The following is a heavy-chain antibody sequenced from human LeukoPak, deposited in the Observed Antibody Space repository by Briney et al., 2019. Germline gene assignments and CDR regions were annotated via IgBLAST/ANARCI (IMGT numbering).Heavy chain of an antibody. Sequence: GGSLRLSCTASGFTFGDYAMSWVRQAPGKGLEWVGFIRSKAYGGTTEYAASVKGRFTISRDNSKNTVYLQMDNLRPEDTAVYYCARDARLYKWELLAYWGQGTLVTVPS. CDR3: ARDARLYKWELLAY. CDR1: GFTFGDYA. CDR2: IRSKAYGGTT. V-gene: IGHV3-49*04. J-gene: IGHJ4*02. D-gene: IGHD1-26*01.